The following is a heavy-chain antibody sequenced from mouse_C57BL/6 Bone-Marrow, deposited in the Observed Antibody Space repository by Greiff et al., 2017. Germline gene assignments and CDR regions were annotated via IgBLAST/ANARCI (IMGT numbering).Heavy chain of an antibody. CDR2: ISYDGSN. Sequence: EVQLQQSGPGLVKPSQSLSLTCSVTGYSITSGYYWNWIRQFPGNKLEWMGYISYDGSNNYNPSLKNRISITRDTSKNQFFLKLNSVTTEDTATYYCARVGYAGYFDVWGTGTTVTVSS. J-gene: IGHJ1*03. V-gene: IGHV3-6*01. CDR1: GYSITSGYY. D-gene: IGHD2-2*01. CDR3: ARVGYAGYFDV.